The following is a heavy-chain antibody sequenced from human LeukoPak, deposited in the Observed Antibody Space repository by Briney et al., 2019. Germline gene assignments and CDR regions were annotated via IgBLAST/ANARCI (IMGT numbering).Heavy chain of an antibody. Sequence: GESLKISCKGSGYRFNDYWIGWVRQMPGKGLEWMGIIYPGDSDTRYSPSFQGQVTISADKSISTAYLQWSSLKASDTAMYYCARHPSNSGSYYNPYYYYMDVWGKGTTVTVSS. J-gene: IGHJ6*03. CDR3: ARHPSNSGSYYNPYYYYMDV. V-gene: IGHV5-51*01. CDR2: IYPGDSDT. D-gene: IGHD1-26*01. CDR1: GYRFNDYW.